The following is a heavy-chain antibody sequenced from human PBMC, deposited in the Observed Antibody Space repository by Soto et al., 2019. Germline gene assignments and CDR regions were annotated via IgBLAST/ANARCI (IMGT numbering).Heavy chain of an antibody. CDR2: ISDSGADK. CDR3: AKRMGPQDS. V-gene: IGHV3-23*01. Sequence: EVQLLESGGGLIQRGGSLRLSCAVSGFTTNKHAMNWVRQAPEKGLEWVAGISDSGADKFYAESVRGRFSISRDGSRNTVYLQMSDLRPDDTAIYYCAKRMGPQDSWGQVTPVTVSS. CDR1: GFTTNKHA. D-gene: IGHD2-15*01. J-gene: IGHJ4*02.